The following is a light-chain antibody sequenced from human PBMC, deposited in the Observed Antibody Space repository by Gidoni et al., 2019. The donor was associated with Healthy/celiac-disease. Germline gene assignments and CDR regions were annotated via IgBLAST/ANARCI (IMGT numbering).Light chain of an antibody. Sequence: QSALTQPASLPGSPGHSITFSCTGTSSDVGGYNYVSWYQQHPGKAPKLMIYEVSNRPSGVSNRFSGSKSGNTASLTISGLQAEDEADYYCSSYTSSSTLVFGGGTKLTVL. J-gene: IGLJ2*01. CDR3: SSYTSSSTLV. CDR2: EVS. V-gene: IGLV2-14*01. CDR1: SSDVGGYNY.